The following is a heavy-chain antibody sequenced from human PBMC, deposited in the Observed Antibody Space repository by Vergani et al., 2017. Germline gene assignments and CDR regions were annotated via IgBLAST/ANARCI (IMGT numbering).Heavy chain of an antibody. CDR2: ISSSSSYI. D-gene: IGHD5-12*01. CDR1: GFTFSDYS. J-gene: IGHJ2*01. Sequence: EVQLVESGGGLVKPGGSLRLSCAASGFTFSDYSMSWVRQTPGKGLEWVSSISSSSSYIYYADSVKGRLTISRDNAKNSLYLQMNSLRAEDMAVYYCASLSGSDWYFDLWGRGTLVTVSS. CDR3: ASLSGSDWYFDL. V-gene: IGHV3-21*01.